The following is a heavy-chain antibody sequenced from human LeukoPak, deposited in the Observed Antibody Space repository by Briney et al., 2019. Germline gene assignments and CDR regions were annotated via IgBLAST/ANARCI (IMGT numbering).Heavy chain of an antibody. CDR2: IYYSGTT. CDR3: ARGVYIAAAQYGY. J-gene: IGHJ4*02. Sequence: PSETLSLTCTVSGGSISSYCWSWIRQPPGKGLEWIGYIYYSGTTNYNPSLKSRVTISVDTSKNQFSLKLSSVTAADTAVYYCARGVYIAAAQYGYWGQGTLVSVSS. D-gene: IGHD6-13*01. CDR1: GGSISSYC. V-gene: IGHV4-59*01.